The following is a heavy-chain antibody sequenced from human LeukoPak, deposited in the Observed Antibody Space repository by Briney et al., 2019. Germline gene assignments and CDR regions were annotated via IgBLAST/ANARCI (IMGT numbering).Heavy chain of an antibody. V-gene: IGHV3-74*01. CDR2: INTDGSST. J-gene: IGHJ4*02. D-gene: IGHD2-15*01. CDR3: VRAGYCSGGTCYFDY. Sequence: GGSLRLSCVASGFTFGTYWMHWVRQAPGKGLVWVSRINTDGSSTSDADSVRGRVTISRDNAKNTLYLQMNSLSAEDTAVYYCVRAGYCSGGTCYFDYWGQGTQVIVSS. CDR1: GFTFGTYW.